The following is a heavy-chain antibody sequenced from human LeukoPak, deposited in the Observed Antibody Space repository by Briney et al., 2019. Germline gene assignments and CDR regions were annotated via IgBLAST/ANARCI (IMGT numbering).Heavy chain of an antibody. V-gene: IGHV1-24*01. D-gene: IGHD2-15*01. CDR3: ATDLPLGVVAATPRTGY. CDR1: GYTLTELS. Sequence: ASVKVSCKVSGYTLTELSMHWVRQAPGKGLEWMGGFDPEDGETIYAQKFQGRVTMTEDTSTDAAYMELSSLRSEDTAVYCCATDLPLGVVAATPRTGYWGQGTLVTVSS. J-gene: IGHJ4*02. CDR2: FDPEDGET.